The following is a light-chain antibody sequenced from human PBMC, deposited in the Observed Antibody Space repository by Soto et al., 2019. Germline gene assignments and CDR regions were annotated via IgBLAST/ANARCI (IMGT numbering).Light chain of an antibody. CDR3: QQYGDSPLT. CDR2: GAS. Sequence: EIVLIQSPSTWSLSTGERATLSCRASQTVSGSYVAWYQQKPGHTPRLLIYGASSRATGIPDRFSGSGSGTDFTLTISRLEPEDFAVYHCQQYGDSPLTFGGGTKVDIK. V-gene: IGKV3-20*01. CDR1: QTVSGSY. J-gene: IGKJ4*01.